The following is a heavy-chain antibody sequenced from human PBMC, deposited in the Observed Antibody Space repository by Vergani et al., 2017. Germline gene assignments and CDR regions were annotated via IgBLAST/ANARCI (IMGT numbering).Heavy chain of an antibody. Sequence: QVQLVESGGGVVQPGRSLRLPCAASGFTFSSYGMHWVRQAPGTGLEWVAVIWYDGSNKYYGDSVKGRFTISRDNSKNTLYLGMNSLRAEDTAVYYCARDRGWGKYFDYWGQRTLVTVSS. CDR3: ARDRGWGKYFDY. J-gene: IGHJ4*02. D-gene: IGHD7-27*01. CDR2: IWYDGSNK. CDR1: GFTFSSYG. V-gene: IGHV3-33*01.